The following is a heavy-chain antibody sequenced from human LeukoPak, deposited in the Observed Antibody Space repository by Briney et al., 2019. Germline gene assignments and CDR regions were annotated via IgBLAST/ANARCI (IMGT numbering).Heavy chain of an antibody. J-gene: IGHJ4*02. D-gene: IGHD4-17*01. Sequence: GGSLRLSCAASGFTFSNAWMSWVRQAPGKGLEWVSYISSSSSTIYYADSVKGRFTISRDNAKNSLYLQMNSLRAEDTAVYYCASPVTTLDYWGQGTLVTVSS. CDR1: GFTFSNAW. CDR3: ASPVTTLDY. CDR2: ISSSSSTI. V-gene: IGHV3-48*01.